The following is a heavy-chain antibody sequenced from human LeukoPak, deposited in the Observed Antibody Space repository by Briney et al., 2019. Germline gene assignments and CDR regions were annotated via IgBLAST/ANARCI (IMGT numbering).Heavy chain of an antibody. CDR1: GYRFVSYW. CDR2: IYPGDSET. D-gene: IGHD3-16*01. Sequence: GESLKISCQGSGYRFVSYWIAWVRQKPGKGLEWMGIIYPGDSETRYSPSFQGQVTFSVDESTSTAYLHWSSMNVSDTAIYYCARTTMNRGGLDPWGQGTLVTVSS. J-gene: IGHJ5*02. CDR3: ARTTMNRGGLDP. V-gene: IGHV5-51*01.